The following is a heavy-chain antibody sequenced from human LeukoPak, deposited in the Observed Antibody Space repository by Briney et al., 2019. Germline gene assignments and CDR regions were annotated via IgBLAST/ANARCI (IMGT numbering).Heavy chain of an antibody. V-gene: IGHV3-21*01. CDR2: ISSSATYI. CDR3: ARVGGYCSTSSRYAYYDY. J-gene: IGHJ4*02. D-gene: IGHD2-2*01. Sequence: PGGSLRLSCAASGFTFSTYVMNWVRQAPGKGLEWVSSISSSATYIYYADSVKGRFTISRDNANNSLYIQMNSLRAEDTAVYYCARVGGYCSTSSRYAYYDYWGQGALVTVSS. CDR1: GFTFSTYV.